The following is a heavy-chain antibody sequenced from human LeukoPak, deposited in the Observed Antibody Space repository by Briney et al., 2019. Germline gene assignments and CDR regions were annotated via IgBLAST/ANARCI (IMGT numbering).Heavy chain of an antibody. CDR1: GGSISSGGYY. CDR3: ARAGSDGDFWSGYLDY. V-gene: IGHV4-31*03. CDR2: IYYSGST. D-gene: IGHD3-3*01. Sequence: SQTLSLTCTVSGGSISSGGYYWSWIRQHPGKGLEWIGYIYYSGSTYYNPSLKSRVTISVDTSKNQFSLKLSSVTAAYTAVYYCARAGSDGDFWSGYLDYWGQGTLVTVSS. J-gene: IGHJ4*02.